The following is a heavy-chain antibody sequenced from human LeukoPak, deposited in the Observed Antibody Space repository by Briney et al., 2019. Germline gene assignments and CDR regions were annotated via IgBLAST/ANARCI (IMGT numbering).Heavy chain of an antibody. CDR2: ISGDGGST. CDR1: GPTFSNYA. J-gene: IGHJ4*02. Sequence: GGSLRLSCAASGPTFSNYAMSWVRQAPGKGLEWVSLISGDGGSTYYADSVKGRFTISRDNSKNSLYLQMNSLRTEDTALYYCAKVVITMIVVVITTMGYWGQGTLVTVSS. CDR3: AKVVITMIVVVITTMGY. D-gene: IGHD3-22*01. V-gene: IGHV3-43*02.